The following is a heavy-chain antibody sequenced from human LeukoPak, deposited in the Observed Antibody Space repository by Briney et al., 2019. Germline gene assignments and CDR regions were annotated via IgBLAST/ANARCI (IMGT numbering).Heavy chain of an antibody. Sequence: ASVKVSCKASGYTFTINHIHWVRQAPGQGLEWMGVIKPSGDSTTYAQNFQGRATMTRDTSTSTVYMEPRSLRSEDTAIYYCAKLATSDTGETYWGQGTLVTVSS. CDR1: GYTFTINH. V-gene: IGHV1-46*01. CDR3: AKLATSDTGETY. J-gene: IGHJ4*02. CDR2: IKPSGDST. D-gene: IGHD3-16*01.